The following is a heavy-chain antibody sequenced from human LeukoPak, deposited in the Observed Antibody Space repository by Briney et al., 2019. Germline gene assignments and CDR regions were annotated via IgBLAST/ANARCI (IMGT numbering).Heavy chain of an antibody. CDR1: GFTFSSYA. D-gene: IGHD6-13*01. CDR3: ARGPGYSSSWYRYYYYYYGMDV. V-gene: IGHV3-30-3*01. CDR2: ISYDGSNK. J-gene: IGHJ6*02. Sequence: GGSLRLSCAASGFTFSSYAMHWVRQAPGKGLEWVAVISYDGSNKYYAGSVKGRFTISRDNSKNTLYLQMNSLRAEDTAVYYCARGPGYSSSWYRYYYYYYGMDVWGQGTTVTVSS.